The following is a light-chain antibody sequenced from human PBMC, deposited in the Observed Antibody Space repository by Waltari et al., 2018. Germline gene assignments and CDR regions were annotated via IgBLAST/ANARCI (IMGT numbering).Light chain of an antibody. CDR2: GAS. Sequence: DIQMTQFPTPLSASVAARVPITFRASPTITNNLNWYQQKSGKAPRLLIYGASNLQGGVPSRFRGSGSETDFTLTISNLQPEDFATYYCQQTYITPRTFGQGTKVEIK. V-gene: IGKV1-39*01. CDR1: PTITNN. J-gene: IGKJ1*01. CDR3: QQTYITPRT.